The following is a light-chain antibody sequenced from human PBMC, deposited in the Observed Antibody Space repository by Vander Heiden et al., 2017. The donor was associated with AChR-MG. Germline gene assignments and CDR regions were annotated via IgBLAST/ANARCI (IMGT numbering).Light chain of an antibody. CDR3: QVWDTSSDHQEVV. CDR2: FDG. V-gene: IGLV3-21*04. J-gene: IGLJ2*01. Sequence: SYALTPPPSVSVAPGTTASITCGGNNNGKKSVDWYQQKPGQGPVLGIVFDGDRPSGSPERVSGSNSGNTATMTISRGEAGEEADDDCQVWDTSSDHQEVVFGGGTKLTVL. CDR1: NNGKKS.